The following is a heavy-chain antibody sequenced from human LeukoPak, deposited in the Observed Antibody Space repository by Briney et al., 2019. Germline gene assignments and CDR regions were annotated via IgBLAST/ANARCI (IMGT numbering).Heavy chain of an antibody. J-gene: IGHJ5*02. V-gene: IGHV4-34*01. CDR1: GVSFSGFD. Sequence: SETLSLTCAVYGVSFSGFDCSWIRRPPGPGREWLGGINHSGSTNYNPSIKSRVTISVDTSKNQFSLNLTSVTAADTAVYYCARLYIGGYSRSTNYNWFDPWGQGTLVTVSS. D-gene: IGHD6-13*01. CDR2: INHSGST. CDR3: ARLYIGGYSRSTNYNWFDP.